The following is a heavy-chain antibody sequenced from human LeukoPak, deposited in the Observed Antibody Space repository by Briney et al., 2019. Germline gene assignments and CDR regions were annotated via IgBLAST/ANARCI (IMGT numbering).Heavy chain of an antibody. J-gene: IGHJ4*02. CDR2: IGTAGDT. CDR1: GFTFSSYD. CDR3: ARARLGESFDY. V-gene: IGHV3-13*01. D-gene: IGHD3-16*01. Sequence: GGSLRLSCAASGFTFSSYDMHWVRQATGKGLVWVSAIGTAGDTYYPGSVKGRFTISRENAKNSLYLQMNSLRAGDTAVYYCARARLGESFDYWGQGTLVTVSS.